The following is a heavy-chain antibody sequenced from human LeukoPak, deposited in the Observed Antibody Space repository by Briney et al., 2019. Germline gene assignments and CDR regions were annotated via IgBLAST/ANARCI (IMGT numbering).Heavy chain of an antibody. D-gene: IGHD3-10*01. J-gene: IGHJ6*02. CDR3: AREDAWFGELLNYGMDV. V-gene: IGHV1-2*02. CDR2: INPDSGGT. Sequence: GASVKVSCKSSGYTFTGYYMHWMRQAPGQGLEWMGWINPDSGGTNFAQNFQGRVTMTRDTSISTAYMELSRLRSDDTAVYYCAREDAWFGELLNYGMDVWGQGTTVTVSS. CDR1: GYTFTGYY.